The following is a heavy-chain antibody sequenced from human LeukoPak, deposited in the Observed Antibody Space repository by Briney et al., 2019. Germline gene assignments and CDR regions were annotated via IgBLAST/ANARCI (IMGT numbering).Heavy chain of an antibody. CDR1: GYTFTDYY. CDR3: AADKKLGDFDY. V-gene: IGHV1-2*06. CDR2: INPNSGGT. D-gene: IGHD7-27*01. Sequence: ASVKVSCKASGYTFTDYYMHWVRQAPGPGLEWMGRINPNSGGTNYAQNFHGRVTMTRDTSINTAYMELSRLRSDDTAVYYCAADKKLGDFDYWGQGTLVTVSS. J-gene: IGHJ4*02.